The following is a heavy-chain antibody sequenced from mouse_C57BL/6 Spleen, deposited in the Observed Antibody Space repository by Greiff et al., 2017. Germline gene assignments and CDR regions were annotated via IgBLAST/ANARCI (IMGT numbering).Heavy chain of an antibody. J-gene: IGHJ3*01. CDR1: GYTFTDYE. D-gene: IGHD1-1*01. CDR2: IDPETGGT. CDR3: TRGTTGD. V-gene: IGHV1-15*01. Sequence: VQVVESGAELVRPGASVTLSCKASGYTFTDYEMHWVKQTPVHGLEWIGAIDPETGGTAYNQKFKGKAILTADKSSSTAYMELRSLTSEDSAVYYCTRGTTGDWGQGTLVTVSA.